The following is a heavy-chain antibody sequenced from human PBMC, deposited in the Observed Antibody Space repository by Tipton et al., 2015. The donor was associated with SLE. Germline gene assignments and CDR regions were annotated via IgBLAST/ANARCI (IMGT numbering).Heavy chain of an antibody. CDR1: GVSISRGSYF. D-gene: IGHD6-19*01. CDR2: IFSTGIT. V-gene: IGHV4-61*09. Sequence: TLSLTCSVSGVSISRGSYFWTWIRQPAGKGLEWVGHIFSTGITDYNPSLKSRVTISLDTSKSQFSLILNSLTAADTAVYYCARGPFQRWPPGAYWGQGTLVTVSS. CDR3: ARGPFQRWPPGAY. J-gene: IGHJ4*02.